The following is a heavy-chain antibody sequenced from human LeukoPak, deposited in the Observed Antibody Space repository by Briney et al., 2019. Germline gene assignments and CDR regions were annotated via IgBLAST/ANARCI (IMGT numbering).Heavy chain of an antibody. D-gene: IGHD6-19*01. Sequence: ASVKVSCKASGYTFTGYYMHWVRQAPGQGLEWMGWINPNSGGTNYAQKFQGRVTMTRDTSISTAYMELSRLRSDDTAVYYCARGGKYSSGWYPPYYYYYMDVWGKGTTVTVSS. CDR3: ARGGKYSSGWYPPYYYYYMDV. V-gene: IGHV1-2*02. CDR2: INPNSGGT. J-gene: IGHJ6*03. CDR1: GYTFTGYY.